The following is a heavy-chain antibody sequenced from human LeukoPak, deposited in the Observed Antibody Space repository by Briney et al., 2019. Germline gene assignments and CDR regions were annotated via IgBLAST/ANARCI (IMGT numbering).Heavy chain of an antibody. CDR3: AKGGPTGSNYFDF. J-gene: IGHJ4*02. V-gene: IGHV3-30*04. CDR1: GFTFSNYA. Sequence: PGGSLRLSCAASGFTFSNYAMHWVRQAPGKGLEWVAVISNDGRDKHHADSVKGRFTISRDNAKNSLYLQMNSLRAEDTAVYYCAKGGPTGSNYFDFWGQGTLVTVSS. CDR2: ISNDGRDK. D-gene: IGHD1-26*01.